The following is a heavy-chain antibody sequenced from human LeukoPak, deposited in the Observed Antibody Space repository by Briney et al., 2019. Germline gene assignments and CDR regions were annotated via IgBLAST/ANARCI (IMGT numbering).Heavy chain of an antibody. Sequence: SETLSLTCSVSVGSISFHYWSWIRQSAGKGLEWIGRIDTSGSPQYNPSLKSRVTMSIDASKDQFSLNLRSVTAADTAIYYCAREGTYKSGIFLGWGQGSLVTVSS. CDR3: AREGTYKSGIFLG. J-gene: IGHJ4*02. CDR2: IDTSGSP. V-gene: IGHV4-4*07. CDR1: VGSISFHY. D-gene: IGHD1-26*01.